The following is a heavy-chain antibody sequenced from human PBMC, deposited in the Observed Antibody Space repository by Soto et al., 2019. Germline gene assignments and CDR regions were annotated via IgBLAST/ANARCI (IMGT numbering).Heavy chain of an antibody. J-gene: IGHJ4*02. D-gene: IGHD4-17*01. Sequence: GGSLRLSCAASGFTFSSYAMHWVRQAPGKGLEYVSAISSNGGSTYYANSVKGRFTISRDNSKNTLYLQMGSLRAEDMAVYYCARDYGDLRYYFDYWGQGTLVTVSS. CDR3: ARDYGDLRYYFDY. CDR2: ISSNGGST. CDR1: GFTFSSYA. V-gene: IGHV3-64*01.